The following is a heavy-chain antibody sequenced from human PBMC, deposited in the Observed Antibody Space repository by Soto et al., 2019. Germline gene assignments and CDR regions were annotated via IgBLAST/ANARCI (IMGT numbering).Heavy chain of an antibody. J-gene: IGHJ6*02. CDR1: GGSISSSSYY. V-gene: IGHV4-39*01. CDR2: IYYSGST. CDR3: ATDDYTYGMDV. Sequence: PSETLSLTCTVSGGSISSSSYYWGWIRQPPGKGLEWIGSIYYSGSTYYNPSLKSRVTISVHTSKNQFSLELSSVTAADTAVYYCATDDYTYGMDVWGQGTTVTVYS.